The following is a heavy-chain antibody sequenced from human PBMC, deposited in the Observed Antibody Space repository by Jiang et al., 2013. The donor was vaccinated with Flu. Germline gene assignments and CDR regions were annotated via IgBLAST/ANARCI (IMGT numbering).Heavy chain of an antibody. CDR3: AKAGDIISSSGYYYSRYYFDH. CDR2: IKQDGSEK. CDR1: GFTFSSHW. Sequence: SCAASGFTFSSHWMSWVRQAPGKGLEWVANIKQDGSEKNYVDSVKGRFTISRDNAKNSLYLQMNSLRAEDTAVYYCAKAGDIISSSGYYYSRYYFDHWGQGTLVT. J-gene: IGHJ4*02. D-gene: IGHD3-22*01. V-gene: IGHV3-7*03.